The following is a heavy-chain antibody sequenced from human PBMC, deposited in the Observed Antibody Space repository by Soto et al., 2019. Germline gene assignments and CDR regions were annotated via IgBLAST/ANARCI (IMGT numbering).Heavy chain of an antibody. CDR1: GYTFTSYG. Sequence: QVQLVQSGAEVKKPGASVKVSCKASGYTFTSYGISWVRQAPGQGLEWMGWISAYNGNTNYAQKLQGRVTMTTDTSTSPAYMKMRRLRSDDTAVYYCARVRGDIVVVPAATPYYYYGMDVWGQGTTVTVSS. V-gene: IGHV1-18*01. J-gene: IGHJ6*02. CDR2: ISAYNGNT. CDR3: ARVRGDIVVVPAATPYYYYGMDV. D-gene: IGHD2-2*01.